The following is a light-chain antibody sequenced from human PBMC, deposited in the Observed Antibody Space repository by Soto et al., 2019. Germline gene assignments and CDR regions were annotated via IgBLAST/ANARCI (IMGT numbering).Light chain of an antibody. CDR2: DAS. V-gene: IGKV3-11*01. CDR1: QSVSSY. CDR3: QHYGSSPPRFT. J-gene: IGKJ3*01. Sequence: EIVLTQSPATLSLSPGERATLSCRASQSVSSYLAWYQQKRGQAPRLLIYDASNRATGIPARFSGSGSGTDFSLTISSLEPEDFAVYFCQHYGSSPPRFTFGPGTKVEIK.